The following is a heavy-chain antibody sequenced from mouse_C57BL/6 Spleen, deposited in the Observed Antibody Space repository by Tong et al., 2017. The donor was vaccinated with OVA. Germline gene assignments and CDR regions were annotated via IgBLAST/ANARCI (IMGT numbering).Heavy chain of an antibody. Sequence: EVQLQESGPELVKPGASVKISCKASGYTFTDYNMHWVKQSHGKSLEWIGYINPNNGGTSYNQKFKGKATLTVNKSSSTACMELRSLTSEDSAVYYCTRTGMFAYWGQGTLVTVSA. CDR2: INPNNGGT. CDR1: GYTFTDYN. D-gene: IGHD4-1*01. CDR3: TRTGMFAY. V-gene: IGHV1-22*01. J-gene: IGHJ3*01.